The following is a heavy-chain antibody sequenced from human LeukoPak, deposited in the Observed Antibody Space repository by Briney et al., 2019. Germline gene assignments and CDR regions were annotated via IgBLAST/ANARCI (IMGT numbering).Heavy chain of an antibody. J-gene: IGHJ4*02. Sequence: SETLSLTCAVYGVSFSSYYWSWIRQPPGKGLEWIGEINHSGSTNYNPALKSRVTISVDTSKNQFSLKLSSVTAADTAVYYCARMYCSSTSCYGPLDYWGQGTLVTVSS. CDR1: GVSFSSYY. D-gene: IGHD2-2*01. CDR3: ARMYCSSTSCYGPLDY. CDR2: INHSGST. V-gene: IGHV4-34*01.